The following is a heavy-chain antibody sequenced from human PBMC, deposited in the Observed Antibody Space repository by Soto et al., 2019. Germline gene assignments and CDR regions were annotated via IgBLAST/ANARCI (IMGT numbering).Heavy chain of an antibody. J-gene: IGHJ4*02. V-gene: IGHV3-23*01. CDR3: ARTYYYASTGYYRTFDY. CDR1: GFTFGSYA. CDR2: AGPSGSST. Sequence: PGGSLRLSCAASGFTFGSYAMSWVRLAPGKGLEWVSVAGPSGSSTFYADSVRGRFTISRDNVENTLYLQMNSLRVADTALYFCARTYYYASTGYYRTFDYWGQGTLLTDYS. D-gene: IGHD3-22*01.